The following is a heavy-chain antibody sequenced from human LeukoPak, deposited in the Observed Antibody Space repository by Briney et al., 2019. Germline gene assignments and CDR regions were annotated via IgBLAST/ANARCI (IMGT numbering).Heavy chain of an antibody. Sequence: PGGSLRLSCAASGFTFSDYYMSWIRQAPGKGLEWVPYISSSSSYTNYADSVKGRFTISRDNAKNSLYLQMNSLRAEDTAVYYCARDATGTTFGFDYWGQGTLVTVSS. J-gene: IGHJ4*02. CDR3: ARDATGTTFGFDY. CDR1: GFTFSDYY. V-gene: IGHV3-11*06. D-gene: IGHD1-1*01. CDR2: ISSSSSYT.